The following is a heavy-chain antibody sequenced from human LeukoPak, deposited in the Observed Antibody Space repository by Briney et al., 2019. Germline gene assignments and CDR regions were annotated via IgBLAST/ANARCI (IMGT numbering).Heavy chain of an antibody. Sequence: SETLSLTCTVSGGPISNYYWSWIRQPPGKGLEWIGYIYYSGTTKYNPSLKSRVTISVDTSKNQFSLQLSSVTAADTAVYYCARHEYSNTWLDYWGQGTLVTVSS. CDR3: ARHEYSNTWLDY. V-gene: IGHV4-59*08. CDR1: GGPISNYY. D-gene: IGHD6-13*01. CDR2: IYYSGTT. J-gene: IGHJ4*02.